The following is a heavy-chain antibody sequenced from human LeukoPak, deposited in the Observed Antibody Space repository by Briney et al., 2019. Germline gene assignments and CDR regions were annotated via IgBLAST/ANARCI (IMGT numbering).Heavy chain of an antibody. Sequence: PSETLSLTCAVYGGSFSNYYWSWIRQPPGKGLEWIGEINHSGSTNYNPSLKSRVTISVDTSKNQFSLKLSSVTAADTAVYYCARGRYDTAMVSFDAFDIWGQGTMVTVSS. CDR3: ARGRYDTAMVSFDAFDI. CDR1: GGSFSNYY. J-gene: IGHJ3*02. V-gene: IGHV4-34*01. D-gene: IGHD5-18*01. CDR2: INHSGST.